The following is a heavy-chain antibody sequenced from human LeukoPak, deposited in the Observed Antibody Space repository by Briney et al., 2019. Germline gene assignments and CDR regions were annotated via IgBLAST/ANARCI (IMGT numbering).Heavy chain of an antibody. CDR2: ISWNSGSI. CDR1: GFTFDDYA. V-gene: IGHV3-9*01. J-gene: IGHJ3*02. D-gene: IGHD3-22*01. Sequence: PGGSLRLSCAASGFTFDDYAMHWVRQAPGKGLEWVSGISWNSGSIGYADSVKGRFTISRDNAKNSLYLQMNSLRAEDTAVYYCARVLHYYYDSSGYNPWVIRPFDIWGQGTMVTVSS. CDR3: ARVLHYYYDSSGYNPWVIRPFDI.